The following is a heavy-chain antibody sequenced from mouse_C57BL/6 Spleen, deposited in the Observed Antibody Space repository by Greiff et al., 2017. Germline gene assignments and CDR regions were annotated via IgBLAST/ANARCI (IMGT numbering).Heavy chain of an antibody. Sequence: EVMLVESGGDLVKPGGSLKLSCAASGFTFSSYGMSWVRQTPDKRLEWVATISSGGSYTYYPHSVKGRFTISRDNAKNTLYMQMSSLKSEDTAMYYCARHPLITTVGYFDYWGQGTTLTVSS. CDR3: ARHPLITTVGYFDY. V-gene: IGHV5-6*01. D-gene: IGHD1-1*01. CDR1: GFTFSSYG. CDR2: ISSGGSYT. J-gene: IGHJ2*01.